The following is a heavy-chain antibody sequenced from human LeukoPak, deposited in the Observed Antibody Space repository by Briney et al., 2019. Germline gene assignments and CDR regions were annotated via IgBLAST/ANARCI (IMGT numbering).Heavy chain of an antibody. CDR2: ISYSWST. Sequence: KASETLSLTCTVSGGSISSTGYYWGWIRQPPGKGLEWIGSISYSWSTYYNPFLNSRVTISVDTSKNQFSLKLTSVTAADTAEYYCAAYYYDSSGYLGCGQGTLVTVSS. D-gene: IGHD3-22*01. CDR3: AAYYYDSSGYLG. J-gene: IGHJ4*02. V-gene: IGHV4-39*01. CDR1: GGSISSTGYY.